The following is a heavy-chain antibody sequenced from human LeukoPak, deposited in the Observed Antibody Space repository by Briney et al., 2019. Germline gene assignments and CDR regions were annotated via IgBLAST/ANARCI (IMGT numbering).Heavy chain of an antibody. CDR1: GFMFTSYW. J-gene: IGHJ4*02. V-gene: IGHV3-7*01. D-gene: IGHD3-22*01. CDR3: ARDERGGYYVD. Sequence: GGSLRLSCAASGFMFTSYWMSWVHQAPGRGLEWVANIKEDGNMKQYVDSVRGRFTISRDNAKRSVYLQMSSLRAEDSAVYYCARDERGGYYVDWGQGTLVTVSS. CDR2: IKEDGNMK.